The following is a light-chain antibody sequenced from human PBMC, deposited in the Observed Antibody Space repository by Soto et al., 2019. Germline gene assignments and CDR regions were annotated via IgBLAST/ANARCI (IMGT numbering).Light chain of an antibody. V-gene: IGLV2-11*01. Sequence: QSALTQPASVSGSPGQSITISCTGTSSDVGGYNYVSWYQHRPGKAPKLVIYDVNERPSGVPDRFSGSKSGNTASLTISGLQSEDEGDYYCCSYAGSYTLEVFGGGTKLTVL. CDR3: CSYAGSYTLEV. J-gene: IGLJ2*01. CDR1: SSDVGGYNY. CDR2: DVN.